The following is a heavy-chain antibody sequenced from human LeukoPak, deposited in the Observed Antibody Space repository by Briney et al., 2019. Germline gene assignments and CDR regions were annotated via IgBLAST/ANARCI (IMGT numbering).Heavy chain of an antibody. V-gene: IGHV4-59*08. CDR2: IYYSGST. CDR3: ARRSIAAAATLDY. D-gene: IGHD6-13*01. Sequence: PSETLSLTCTVSGGSISSYYWSWIRQPPGKGLEWIGYIYYSGSTNYNPSLKSRVTISVDTSKNQLSPKLSSVTAADTAVYFCARRSIAAAATLDYWGQGILVTVSS. J-gene: IGHJ4*02. CDR1: GGSISSYY.